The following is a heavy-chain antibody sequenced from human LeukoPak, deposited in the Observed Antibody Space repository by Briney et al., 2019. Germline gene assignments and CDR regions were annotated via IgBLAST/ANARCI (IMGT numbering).Heavy chain of an antibody. D-gene: IGHD6-13*01. J-gene: IGHJ5*02. CDR3: ARDRRAAAVYNWFDP. V-gene: IGHV6-1*01. Sequence: SQTLSLTCAVSGFSVSSNSAAWNWLRQSPSRGLEWLGRTYYRSKWYNDYAVSVKSRITINPDTSKNQFSLQLNSVTPEDTAVYYCARDRRAAAVYNWFDPWGQGTLVTVSS. CDR2: TYYRSKWYN. CDR1: GFSVSSNSAA.